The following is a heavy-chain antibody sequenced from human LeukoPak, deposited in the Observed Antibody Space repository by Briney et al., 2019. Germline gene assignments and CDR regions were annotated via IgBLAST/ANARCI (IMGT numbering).Heavy chain of an antibody. CDR1: GFTLTSDT. Sequence: PRGSLRLSCAASGFTLTSDTMKWVRQTPGKGLEWVANINQDGSTKYYVDSVQGRFTISRDNARSSLYLQMNSLRAEDTAVYYCATDRGYLQFDYWGQGTLVTVSS. V-gene: IGHV3-7*01. J-gene: IGHJ4*02. CDR3: ATDRGYLQFDY. D-gene: IGHD5-24*01. CDR2: INQDGSTK.